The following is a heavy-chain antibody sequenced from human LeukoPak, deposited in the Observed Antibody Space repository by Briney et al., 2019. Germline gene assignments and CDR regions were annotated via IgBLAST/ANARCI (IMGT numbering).Heavy chain of an antibody. CDR3: ARDQYCSSASYYQYFHH. Sequence: ASVKVSCKASGYTFTGYFMHWVRQAPGQGLEWMGSINPNSGGTNYAQKFQGTVTMTRDTSINTAYMELSSLRSDDTAVYYCARDQYCSSASYYQYFHHWGQGTLVTASS. J-gene: IGHJ1*01. CDR2: INPNSGGT. D-gene: IGHD2-2*01. CDR1: GYTFTGYF. V-gene: IGHV1-2*02.